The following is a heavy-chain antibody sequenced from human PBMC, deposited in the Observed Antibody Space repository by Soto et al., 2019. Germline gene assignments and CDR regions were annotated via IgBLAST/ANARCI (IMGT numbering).Heavy chain of an antibody. CDR2: IYHSGTT. J-gene: IGHJ4*02. CDR3: ARIAVTGPFDY. D-gene: IGHD6-19*01. CDR1: GGSISSNNW. Sequence: SETLSLTCAVSGGSISSNNWWSWVRQPPGKGLEWIGGIYHSGTTNYNPSLKSRVTISVDKSKSQFSLKLSSVTAADTAVYYCARIAVTGPFDYCGQGTLVTGFS. V-gene: IGHV4-4*02.